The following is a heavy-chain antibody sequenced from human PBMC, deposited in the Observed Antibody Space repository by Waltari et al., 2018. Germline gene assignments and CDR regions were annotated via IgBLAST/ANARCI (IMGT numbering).Heavy chain of an antibody. D-gene: IGHD5-12*01. CDR1: GYTFTSYA. CDR2: INAGNGNT. CDR3: ARVPLGGYNYGPPLDY. J-gene: IGHJ4*02. V-gene: IGHV1-3*01. Sequence: QVQLVQSGAEVKKPGASVKVSCKASGYTFTSYAMHWVRQAPGQRLEWMGWINAGNGNTKYSQKFQGRVTITRDTSASTAYMELSSLRSEDTAVYYCARVPLGGYNYGPPLDYWGQGTLVTVSS.